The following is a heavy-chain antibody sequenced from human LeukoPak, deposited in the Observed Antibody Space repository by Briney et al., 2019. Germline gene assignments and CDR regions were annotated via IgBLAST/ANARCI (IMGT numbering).Heavy chain of an antibody. D-gene: IGHD5-12*01. CDR3: AKLIVATLAGAFDI. J-gene: IGHJ3*02. Sequence: PGGSLRLSCAASGFTFDDYAMHWVRQAPGKGLEWVSGISWNSGSIGYADSVKGRFTISRDNAKNSLYLQMNSLRAEDTALYYCAKLIVATLAGAFDIWGQGTMVTVSS. V-gene: IGHV3-9*01. CDR1: GFTFDDYA. CDR2: ISWNSGSI.